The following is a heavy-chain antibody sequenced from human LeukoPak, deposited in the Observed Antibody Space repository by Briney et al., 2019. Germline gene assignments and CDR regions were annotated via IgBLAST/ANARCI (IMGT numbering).Heavy chain of an antibody. V-gene: IGHV3-9*01. CDR3: AKETPMVRGAFDI. CDR1: GFTFDDYA. D-gene: IGHD3-10*01. J-gene: IGHJ3*02. Sequence: GGSLRLSCAASGFTFDDYAMHWVRQAPGKGLEWVSGISWNRGSIGYADSVKGRFTISRDNAKNSLYLQMNSLRAEDTALYYYAKETPMVRGAFDIWGQGTMVTVSS. CDR2: ISWNRGSI.